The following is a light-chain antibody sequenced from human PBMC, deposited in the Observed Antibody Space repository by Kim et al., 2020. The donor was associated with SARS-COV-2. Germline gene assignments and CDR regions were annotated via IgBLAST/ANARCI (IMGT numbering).Light chain of an antibody. CDR1: ENVNTY. J-gene: IGKJ4*01. CDR2: DAS. V-gene: IGKV3-11*01. Sequence: PGETATRSCWTSENVNTYLAWYQQKSGQPPRLLISDASTRATGVPTRFSGSGSGTDFTLTISSLEREDFAVYYCQQRSNWPRSLTFGGGTKVDIK. CDR3: QQRSNWPRSLT.